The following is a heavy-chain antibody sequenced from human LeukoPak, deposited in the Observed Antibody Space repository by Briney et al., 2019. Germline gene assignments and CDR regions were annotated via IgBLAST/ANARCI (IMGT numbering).Heavy chain of an antibody. D-gene: IGHD3-10*01. V-gene: IGHV1-69*01. CDR2: IIPIFGTA. J-gene: IGHJ5*02. CDR1: GGTFSSYA. CDR3: ASSYYGSGSYYNNRRHIHWFDP. Sequence: GASVKVSCKASGGTFSSYAISWVRQAPGQGLEWMGGIIPIFGTANYAQKFQGRVTITVDESTSTAYMELSSLRSEDTAVYYCASSYYGSGSYYNNRRHIHWFDPWGQGTLVTVSS.